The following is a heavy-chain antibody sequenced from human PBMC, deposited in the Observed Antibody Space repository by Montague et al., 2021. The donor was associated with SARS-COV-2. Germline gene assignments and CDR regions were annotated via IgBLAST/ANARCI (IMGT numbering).Heavy chain of an antibody. Sequence: RSLSFAASGFTSGDYQMTWVRQAPGKGLQWVANINQDETAKTYVDSVKGRFTISRDNAKNSLILQMNSLKDEDTAVYYCARSPRGSGTGWLDYWGQGTLVTVSS. CDR2: INQDETAK. J-gene: IGHJ4*02. CDR1: GFTSGDYQ. V-gene: IGHV3-7*01. D-gene: IGHD3/OR15-3a*01. CDR3: ARSPRGSGTGWLDY.